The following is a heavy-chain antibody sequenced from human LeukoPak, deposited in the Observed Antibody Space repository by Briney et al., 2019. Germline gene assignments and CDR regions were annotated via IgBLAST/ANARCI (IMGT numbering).Heavy chain of an antibody. V-gene: IGHV4-59*12. J-gene: IGHJ3*02. CDR1: GGSISSYY. CDR3: ARVLSPYGDYSDAFDI. D-gene: IGHD4-17*01. CDR2: IYYSGST. Sequence: SETLSLTCTVSGGSISSYYWSWIRQPPGKGLEWIGYIYYSGSTNYNPSLKSRVTISVDTSKNQFSLKLSSVTAADTAVYYCARVLSPYGDYSDAFDIWGQGTMVTVSS.